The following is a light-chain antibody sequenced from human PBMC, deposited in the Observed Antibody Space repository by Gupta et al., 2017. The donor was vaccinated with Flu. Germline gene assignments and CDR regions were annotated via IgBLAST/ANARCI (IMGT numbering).Light chain of an antibody. CDR1: NGTSSNS. CDR3: RTWGIGIV. Sequence: SNGTSSNSIAWHQQQPGKGPRYLMNLRSDGSYSKGDGIPDRFSGSSSGSERYLTISSLQSEDDADYYGRTWGIGIVFGGGTKLTVV. V-gene: IGLV4-69*01. CDR2: LRSDGSY. J-gene: IGLJ3*02.